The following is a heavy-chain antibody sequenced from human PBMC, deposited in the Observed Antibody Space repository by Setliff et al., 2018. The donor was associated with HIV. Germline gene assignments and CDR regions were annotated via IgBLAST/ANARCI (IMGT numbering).Heavy chain of an antibody. D-gene: IGHD3-3*01. J-gene: IGHJ6*03. CDR3: ASHGDYYYYYMDV. CDR2: IYTSGST. Sequence: SETLSLTCTVSGGSISSYYWSWIRQPPGKGLEWIGYIYTSGSTNYNPSLKSRVIISLDTSKNQFSLKLSSVTAADTAVYYCASHGDYYYYYMDVWGKGTTVTVSS. CDR1: GGSISSYY. V-gene: IGHV4-4*09.